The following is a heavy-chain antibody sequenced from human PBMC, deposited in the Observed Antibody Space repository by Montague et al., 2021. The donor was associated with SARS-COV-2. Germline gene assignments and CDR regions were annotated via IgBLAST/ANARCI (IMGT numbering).Heavy chain of an antibody. J-gene: IGHJ4*02. CDR2: IKFDGTVI. CDR1: GFAFNNYW. D-gene: IGHD1-14*01. V-gene: IGHV3-74*01. CDR3: VRDKGTHRILDY. Sequence: SLRLSCAASGFAFNNYWMHWVRQAPGKRLVWVSRIKFDGTVIHYADSVKGRFTISRDNAKNTLYLQMNSLGVEETAVYYCVRDKGTHRILDYWGQGILVTVSS.